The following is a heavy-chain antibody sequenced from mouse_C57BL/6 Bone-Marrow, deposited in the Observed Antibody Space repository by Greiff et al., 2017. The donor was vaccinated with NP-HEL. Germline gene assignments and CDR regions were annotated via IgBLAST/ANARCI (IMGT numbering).Heavy chain of an antibody. CDR3: ARKGLSNYFHYYAMDY. V-gene: IGHV1-69*01. Sequence: QVQLQQSGAELVMPGASVKLSCKASGYTFTSYWMHWVKQRPGQGLEWIGEIDPSDSYTNYNQKFKGKSTLTVDKSSSTAYMQLSSLTSEDSAVYYCARKGLSNYFHYYAMDYWGQGTSVTVSS. D-gene: IGHD2-5*01. J-gene: IGHJ4*01. CDR1: GYTFTSYW. CDR2: IDPSDSYT.